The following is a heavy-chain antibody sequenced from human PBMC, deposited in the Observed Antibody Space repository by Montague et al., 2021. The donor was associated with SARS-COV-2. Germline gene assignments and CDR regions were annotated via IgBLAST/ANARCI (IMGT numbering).Heavy chain of an antibody. Sequence: SETLSLTCTVSGGSISSYYWSWIRQPPGEGLEWIGYIYYSGSTNYNPSLKSRVTISVDTSKNQFSLKLSSVTAADTAVYHCARVPRNYDFWSGFYDAFDIWGQGTMVTVSS. CDR2: IYYSGST. CDR3: ARVPRNYDFWSGFYDAFDI. J-gene: IGHJ3*02. CDR1: GGSISSYY. V-gene: IGHV4-59*01. D-gene: IGHD3-3*01.